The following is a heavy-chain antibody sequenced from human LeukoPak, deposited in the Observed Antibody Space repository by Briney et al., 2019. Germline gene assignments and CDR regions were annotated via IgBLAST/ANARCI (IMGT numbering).Heavy chain of an antibody. D-gene: IGHD5-18*01. CDR1: GASIRSYY. V-gene: IGHV4-59*08. CDR3: ARVGYSYGYAIDY. J-gene: IGHJ4*02. CDR2: IYYSGST. Sequence: PSETLSLTCSVSGASIRSYYWSWIRQPPGKGLEWIGYIYYSGSTNCTPSLKSRVTISVDTSKKQFSLKLSSVTAADTAVYYCARVGYSYGYAIDYWGQGTLVTVSS.